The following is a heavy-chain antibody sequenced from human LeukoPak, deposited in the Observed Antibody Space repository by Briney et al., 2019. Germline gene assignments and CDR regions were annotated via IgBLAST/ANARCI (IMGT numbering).Heavy chain of an antibody. CDR3: ATSGYSSSWYFG. D-gene: IGHD6-13*01. J-gene: IGHJ4*02. CDR2: ISRSSTTV. Sequence: GGSLRLSCAASGFTFSNYSTNWVRQAPGKGLEWVSYISRSSTTVYYADSVKGRFTISRDNAKNSLYLQMNSLRAEDTAVYHCATSGYSSSWYFGWGQGTLVTVSS. V-gene: IGHV3-48*01. CDR1: GFTFSNYS.